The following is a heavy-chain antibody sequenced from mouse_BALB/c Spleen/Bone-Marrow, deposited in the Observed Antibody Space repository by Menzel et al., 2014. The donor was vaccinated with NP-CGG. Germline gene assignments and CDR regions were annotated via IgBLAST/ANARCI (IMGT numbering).Heavy chain of an antibody. D-gene: IGHD2-1*01. V-gene: IGHV14-4*02. CDR1: GFNIKDYY. Sequence: EVQLQQSGAELVRSGASVKLSCTASGFNIKDYYMHWVRQRPEQGLEWIGWIDPENGDTEYAPKFQGKATMTADTSSNTHSLQLSSLSSEDTPVYYCNEGDGNSGYWGQGTPLTVSS. CDR3: NEGDGNSGY. J-gene: IGHJ2*01. CDR2: IDPENGDT.